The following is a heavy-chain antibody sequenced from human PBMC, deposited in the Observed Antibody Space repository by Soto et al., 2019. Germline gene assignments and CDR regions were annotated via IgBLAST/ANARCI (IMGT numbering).Heavy chain of an antibody. Sequence: QVQLVESGGGVVQPGRSLRLSCAASGFTFSSYGMHWVRQAPGKGLEWVAVISYDGSNKYYADSVKGRFTISRDNSKNTLYLQMNSLRAEDTAVYYCAKDRYDFRSGYSNHGMDVWGQGTTVTVSS. D-gene: IGHD3-3*01. CDR3: AKDRYDFRSGYSNHGMDV. CDR2: ISYDGSNK. CDR1: GFTFSSYG. V-gene: IGHV3-30*18. J-gene: IGHJ6*02.